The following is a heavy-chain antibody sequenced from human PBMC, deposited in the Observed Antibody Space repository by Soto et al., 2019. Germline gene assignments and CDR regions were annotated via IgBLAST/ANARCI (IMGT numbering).Heavy chain of an antibody. CDR1: GGSFSDYY. CDR2: INHSGST. CDR3: ARGRGDYGLYYYGMDV. V-gene: IGHV4-34*01. J-gene: IGHJ6*02. D-gene: IGHD4-17*01. Sequence: SETLSLTCAVYGGSFSDYYLSWIRQPPEKGLEWIGEINHSGSTNYNPSLKSRVTVSVDTSKKQFSLKLSSVTAADTAVYYCARGRGDYGLYYYGMDVWGQGTTVTVSS.